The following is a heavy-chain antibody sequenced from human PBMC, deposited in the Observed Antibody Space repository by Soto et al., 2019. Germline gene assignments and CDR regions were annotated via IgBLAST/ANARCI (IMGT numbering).Heavy chain of an antibody. CDR3: AKVIRADSTSSNFYYYSGMDV. V-gene: IGHV3-30*18. D-gene: IGHD6-6*01. J-gene: IGHJ6*02. CDR1: GFSFSTYS. Sequence: QVQMVESGGGVVQPGRSLRLSCAASGFSFSTYSMHWVRQAPGKGLEWMAVISNDGSNKYYADSVKGRFTISRDNSKDTLFLQMNSLRGEDTAIYYCAKVIRADSTSSNFYYYSGMDVWGQGTTVTVSS. CDR2: ISNDGSNK.